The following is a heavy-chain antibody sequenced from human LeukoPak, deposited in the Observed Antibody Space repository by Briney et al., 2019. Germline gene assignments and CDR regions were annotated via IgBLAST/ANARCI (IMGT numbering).Heavy chain of an antibody. Sequence: GGSLRLSCAASRFTFSSYGMHWVRQAPGKGLEWVAVIWYDGSNKYYADSVKGRFTISRDNSKNTLYLQMNSLRAEDTAVYYCARSPYYYEKESYFDYWAQGTLVTVSS. J-gene: IGHJ4*02. CDR3: ARSPYYYEKESYFDY. V-gene: IGHV3-33*01. D-gene: IGHD3-22*01. CDR1: RFTFSSYG. CDR2: IWYDGSNK.